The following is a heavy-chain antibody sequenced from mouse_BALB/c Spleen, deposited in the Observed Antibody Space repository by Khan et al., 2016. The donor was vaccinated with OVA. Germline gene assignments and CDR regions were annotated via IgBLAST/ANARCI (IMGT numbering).Heavy chain of an antibody. CDR1: GFSFTSDYV. J-gene: IGHJ3*01. D-gene: IGHD2-4*01. V-gene: IGHV3-2*02. CDR2: INYSGNT. CDR3: ARKDYYDYDPFPY. Sequence: EVQLQESGPGLVKPSQSLSLTCTVTGFSFTSDYVWNFIRQFPGNKLEWMGYINYSGNTKFTPSLKSRTSITRDTSKNQFFLQLNSVNTEDTATYYCARKDYYDYDPFPYWGQGTLVTVSA.